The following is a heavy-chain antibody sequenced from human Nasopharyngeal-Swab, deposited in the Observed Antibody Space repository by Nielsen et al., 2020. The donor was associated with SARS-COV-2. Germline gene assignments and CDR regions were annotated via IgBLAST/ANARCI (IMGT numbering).Heavy chain of an antibody. CDR3: AREGDYGDYG. CDR1: GGSISSSSYY. J-gene: IGHJ4*02. CDR2: IYYSGST. V-gene: IGHV4-39*02. Sequence: SETLSLTCTVSGGSISSSSYYWGWIRQPPGKGLEWIGSIYYSGSTYYNPSLKSRVTISVDTSKNQFSLKLSSVTAADTAVYYCAREGDYGDYGWGQGTLVTVSS. D-gene: IGHD4-17*01.